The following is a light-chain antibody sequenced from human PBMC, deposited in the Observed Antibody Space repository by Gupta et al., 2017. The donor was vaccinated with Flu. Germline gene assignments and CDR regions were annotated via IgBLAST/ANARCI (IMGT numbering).Light chain of an antibody. Sequence: SVLTQPPSVSGTPGQRVTISCSGSIPDIGNDLVYWYQQRPGTAPKLLIFRNNPRPSWVPDRFSASKSGTSASLAIDGLRSDEEGDYYCATWSDSSTYVFGTGTKVTVL. CDR1: IPDIGNDL. CDR3: ATWSDSSTYV. V-gene: IGLV1-47*01. CDR2: RNN. J-gene: IGLJ1*01.